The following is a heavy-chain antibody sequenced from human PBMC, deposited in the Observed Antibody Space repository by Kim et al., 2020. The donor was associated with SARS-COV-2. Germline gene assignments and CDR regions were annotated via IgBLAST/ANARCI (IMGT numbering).Heavy chain of an antibody. CDR3: ARDPGGWYVFDY. Sequence: YNPSLKSRVTISVDTSKNQFSLKLSSVTAADTAVYYCARDPGGWYVFDYWGQGTLVTVSS. V-gene: IGHV4-59*01. J-gene: IGHJ4*02. D-gene: IGHD6-19*01.